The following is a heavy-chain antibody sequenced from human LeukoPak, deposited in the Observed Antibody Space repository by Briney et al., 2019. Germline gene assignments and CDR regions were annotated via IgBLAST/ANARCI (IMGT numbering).Heavy chain of an antibody. J-gene: IGHJ4*02. D-gene: IGHD1-26*01. CDR1: GFTFSSYA. CDR3: ARAGRGSYFEYYFDY. Sequence: GGSLRLSCAASGFTFSSYAMHWVRQAPGKGLEWVAVISYDGSNKYYADSVKGRFTISRDNSKNTLYLQMNSLRAEDTAVYYCARAGRGSYFEYYFDYWGQGTLVTVSS. CDR2: ISYDGSNK. V-gene: IGHV3-30-3*01.